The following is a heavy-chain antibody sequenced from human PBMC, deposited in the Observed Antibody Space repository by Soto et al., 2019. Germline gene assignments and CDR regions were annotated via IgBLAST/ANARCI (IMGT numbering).Heavy chain of an antibody. CDR1: GITLSDNY. CDR3: ASGKRSLDY. D-gene: IGHD1-26*01. J-gene: IGHJ4*02. Sequence: QVHLVASGGGLVKPGGSLRLSCVASGITLSDNYMTWIRQAPGKGLEWLSYISNSDYTTYYADSVKGRFTISRDNAKNSLYLQLNGLRVEDTAVYYCASGKRSLDYWGQGILVTVSS. V-gene: IGHV3-11*01. CDR2: ISNSDYTT.